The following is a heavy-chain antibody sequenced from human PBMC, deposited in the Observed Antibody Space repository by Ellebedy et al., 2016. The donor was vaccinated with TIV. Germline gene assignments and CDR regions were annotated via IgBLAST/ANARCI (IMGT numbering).Heavy chain of an antibody. J-gene: IGHJ3*02. V-gene: IGHV3-23*01. CDR1: GFTFSSYA. Sequence: GESLKISXAASGFTFSSYAMNWVRQAPGKGLEWVSAISGSGGTTYYADSVKGRLTIARDNSKNTLYFKMNSLRAEDTAVYYCAKDRFIQLWSNDAFDIWGQGTMVTVSS. CDR3: AKDRFIQLWSNDAFDI. CDR2: ISGSGGTT. D-gene: IGHD5-18*01.